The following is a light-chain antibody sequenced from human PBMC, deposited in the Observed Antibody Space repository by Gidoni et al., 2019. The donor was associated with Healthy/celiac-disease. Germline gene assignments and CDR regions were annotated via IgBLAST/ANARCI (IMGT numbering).Light chain of an antibody. Sequence: QSVLTQPLSASGTPGQRVPISCSGSRSNIGSNYVYWDQQLPGTAPKLLIYRNNQRPSGVPERFSGSKSGTSASLAISGLRSEDDADYYCAAWDDSLSGWVFGGGTKLTVL. CDR1: RSNIGSNY. CDR3: AAWDDSLSGWV. J-gene: IGLJ3*02. V-gene: IGLV1-47*01. CDR2: RNN.